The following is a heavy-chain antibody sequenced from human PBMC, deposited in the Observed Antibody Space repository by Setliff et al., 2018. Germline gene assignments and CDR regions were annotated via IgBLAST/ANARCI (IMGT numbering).Heavy chain of an antibody. D-gene: IGHD3-10*01. CDR3: ARHVGSRSRGYNYYYYYMDV. CDR1: GGSFSDSH. CDR2: IDQGGST. V-gene: IGHV4-34*01. J-gene: IGHJ6*03. Sequence: PSETLSLTCAVYGGSFSDSHWSWIRQPPGKGLEWIGEIDQGGSTNYNPSLKSRVTMSVDTSRNQLSLKLTSVTAADTAVYYCARHVGSRSRGYNYYYYYMDVWGKGTTVTVSS.